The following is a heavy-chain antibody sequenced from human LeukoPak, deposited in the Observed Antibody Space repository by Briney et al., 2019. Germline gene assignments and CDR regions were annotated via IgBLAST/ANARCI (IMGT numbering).Heavy chain of an antibody. J-gene: IGHJ4*02. CDR3: ARDLNAYSSGWYSLDY. D-gene: IGHD6-19*01. V-gene: IGHV1-18*01. CDR2: ISAYNGNT. CDR1: GYTFTSYG. Sequence: ASVKVSCKASGYTFTSYGISWVRQAPGQRLEWMGWISAYNGNTNYAQKLQGRVTMTTDTSTSTAYMELRSLRSDDTAVYYCARDLNAYSSGWYSLDYWGQGTLVTVSS.